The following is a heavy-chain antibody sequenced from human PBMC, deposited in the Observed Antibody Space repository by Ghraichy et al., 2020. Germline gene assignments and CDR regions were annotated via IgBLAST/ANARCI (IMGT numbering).Heavy chain of an antibody. CDR2: ISGSGGST. Sequence: GESLNISCAASGFTFSSYAMSWVRQAPGKGLEWVSAISGSGGSTYYADSVKGRFTISRDNSKNTLYLQMNSLRAEDTAVYYCAKGEYSSSFAFDYWGQGTLVTVSS. CDR1: GFTFSSYA. J-gene: IGHJ4*02. D-gene: IGHD6-6*01. V-gene: IGHV3-23*01. CDR3: AKGEYSSSFAFDY.